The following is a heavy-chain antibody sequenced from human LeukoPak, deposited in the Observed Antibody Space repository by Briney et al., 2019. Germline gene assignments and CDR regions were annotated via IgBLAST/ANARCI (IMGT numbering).Heavy chain of an antibody. CDR1: GGSISSGGYS. Sequence: SETLSLTCAVSGGSISSGGYSWSWIRHPPGKGLEWIGYIYHSGSTYYNPSLKSRVTISVDRSKNQFSLKLSSVTAADTAVYYCARASITMVRGDGAFDIWGQGTMVTVSS. V-gene: IGHV4-30-2*01. D-gene: IGHD3-10*01. CDR3: ARASITMVRGDGAFDI. CDR2: IYHSGST. J-gene: IGHJ3*02.